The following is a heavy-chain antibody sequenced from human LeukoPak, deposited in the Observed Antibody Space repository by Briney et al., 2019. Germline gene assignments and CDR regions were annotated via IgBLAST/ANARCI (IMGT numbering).Heavy chain of an antibody. CDR3: ARDRSSVASDAFDI. J-gene: IGHJ3*02. CDR2: INPNSGGT. Sequence: GASVKVSCKASGYTFTGYYMHWVRQAPGQGLEWMGRINPNSGGTNYAQKFQGRVTMTRDTSISTAYMELSRLRSDDTAVYYCARDRSSVASDAFDIWGQGTMVTVSS. D-gene: IGHD5-12*01. V-gene: IGHV1-2*06. CDR1: GYTFTGYY.